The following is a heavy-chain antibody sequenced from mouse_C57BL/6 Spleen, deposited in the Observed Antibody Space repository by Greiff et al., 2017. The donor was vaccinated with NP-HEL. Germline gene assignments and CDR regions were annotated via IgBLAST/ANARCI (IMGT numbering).Heavy chain of an antibody. CDR1: GFTFTDYY. J-gene: IGHJ3*01. Sequence: EVKLLESGGGLVQPGGSLSLSCAASGFTFTDYYMSWVRQPPGKALEWLGFIRNKANGYTTEYSASVKGRFTISRDNSQSILYLQMNALRAEDSATYYCARGGTWFAYWGQGTLVTVSA. CDR2: IRNKANGYTT. CDR3: ARGGTWFAY. D-gene: IGHD3-3*01. V-gene: IGHV7-3*01.